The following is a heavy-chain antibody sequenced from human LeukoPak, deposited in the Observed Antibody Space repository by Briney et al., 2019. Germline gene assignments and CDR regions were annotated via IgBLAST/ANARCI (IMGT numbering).Heavy chain of an antibody. J-gene: IGHJ3*02. V-gene: IGHV3-23*01. CDR3: AKTYMWSIDAFHM. Sequence: PGGSLRLSCAASGFTFSSYAMSWVRQAPGKGLEWVSAISGSGGSTYYADSVKGRVTISRDNSKNTLLLQLNSLRAEDAAVYYCAKTYMWSIDAFHMGGKGTRVTVFS. CDR2: ISGSGGST. CDR1: GFTFSSYA. D-gene: IGHD2-8*02.